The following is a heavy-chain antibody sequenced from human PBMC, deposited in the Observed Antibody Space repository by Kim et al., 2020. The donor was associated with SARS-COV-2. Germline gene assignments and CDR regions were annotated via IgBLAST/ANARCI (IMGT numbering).Heavy chain of an antibody. J-gene: IGHJ4*02. Sequence: GGSLRLSCAASGYSINTYAMSWVRQAPGKGLEWVSAITKYDGRTYYADSVRGRFTISRDNSKNTVYLQMDSLRAEDTGLYYCAKDHPSSGWPKFDYWGQGTLVPVSS. CDR2: ITKYDGRT. V-gene: IGHV3-23*01. CDR1: GYSINTYA. CDR3: AKDHPSSGWPKFDY. D-gene: IGHD6-19*01.